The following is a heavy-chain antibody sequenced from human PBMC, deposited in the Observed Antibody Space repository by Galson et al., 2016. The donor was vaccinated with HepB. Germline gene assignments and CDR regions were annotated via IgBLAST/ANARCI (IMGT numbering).Heavy chain of an antibody. CDR3: VSGYTSGI. D-gene: IGHD6-19*01. CDR1: GFTFSGYS. CDR2: INPSSRYI. J-gene: IGHJ3*01. Sequence: SLRLSCAASGFTFSGYSGNWVRQAPGKGQEWISYINPSSRYIYYTASVKGRFTISRDNAKNSLYLQMNSLRAEDTAVYYCVSGYTSGIWGQGTTVTVSS. V-gene: IGHV3-21*01.